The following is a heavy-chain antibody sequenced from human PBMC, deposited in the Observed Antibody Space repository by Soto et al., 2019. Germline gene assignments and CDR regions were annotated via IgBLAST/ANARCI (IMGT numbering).Heavy chain of an antibody. J-gene: IGHJ4*02. CDR3: ARETRGYCGYDYYFDA. CDR2: IIPNLDIT. D-gene: IGHD5-12*01. V-gene: IGHV1-69*08. CDR1: GGTFSSHT. Sequence: QVQLVQSGAEVKKPGSSVKVSCKASGGTFSSHTISWVRQAPGQGLEWMGRIIPNLDITNYAQKLQGRVTISSDKSTTTSYVELSSLSSEDTAVYYCARETRGYCGYDYYFDAWGQGTLVTVSS.